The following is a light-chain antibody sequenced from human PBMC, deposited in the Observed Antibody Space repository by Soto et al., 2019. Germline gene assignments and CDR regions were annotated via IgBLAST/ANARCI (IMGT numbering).Light chain of an antibody. Sequence: SVLTQSPGTLSLSPGERATLSCRATQSVTNNYFAWYQQRPGQSPRLLIDGVSSRATDIPDRFSGSGSGTDCTLTISRLEPEDFVVYDCQQYSSLPHTFGQGTKREVK. V-gene: IGKV3-20*01. CDR1: QSVTNNY. J-gene: IGKJ2*01. CDR2: GVS. CDR3: QQYSSLPHT.